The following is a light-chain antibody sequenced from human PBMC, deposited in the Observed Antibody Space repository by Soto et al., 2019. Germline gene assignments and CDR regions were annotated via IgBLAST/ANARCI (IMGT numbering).Light chain of an antibody. CDR2: GAS. Sequence: EIVLTQSPGTLSLSPGERATLSCRASQSVSGSYLAWYQQKPGQAPRLRISGASSRATGSPARFSASRAGTDFTLTISRLEHEDFAVYYCQQYGSSLPYTFGQGTNLEIK. V-gene: IGKV3-20*01. J-gene: IGKJ2*01. CDR3: QQYGSSLPYT. CDR1: QSVSGSY.